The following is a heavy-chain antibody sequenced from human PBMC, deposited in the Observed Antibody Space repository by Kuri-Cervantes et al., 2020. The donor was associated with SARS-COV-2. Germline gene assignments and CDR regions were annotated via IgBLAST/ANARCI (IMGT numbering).Heavy chain of an antibody. Sequence: GGSLRLSCAASGFTFSSYAMSWVRQAPGKGLEWLAYISKGSDTIYYADSVRGRFTISRDNAKNSLYLQMSSLRAEDTAVYYCARDLRLGKSLDYWGQGTLVTVSS. CDR1: GFTFSSYA. J-gene: IGHJ4*02. CDR3: ARDLRLGKSLDY. CDR2: ISKGSDTI. D-gene: IGHD7-27*01. V-gene: IGHV3-48*04.